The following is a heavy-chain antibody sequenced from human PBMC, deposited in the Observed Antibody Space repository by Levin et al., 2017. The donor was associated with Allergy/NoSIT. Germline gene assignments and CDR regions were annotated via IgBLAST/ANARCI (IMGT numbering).Heavy chain of an antibody. CDR2: INWNRDKI. CDR3: AKGLNWGSPNTFDY. CDR1: GFTFGDYA. V-gene: IGHV3-9*01. J-gene: IGHJ4*02. Sequence: PGGSLRLSCAASGFTFGDYAMHWVRQAPGKGLEWVSGINWNRDKIGYADSVRARFTISRDNAKNSLYLQMNSLGPEDTALYCCAKGLNWGSPNTFDYWGQGTLVTVSS. D-gene: IGHD7-27*01.